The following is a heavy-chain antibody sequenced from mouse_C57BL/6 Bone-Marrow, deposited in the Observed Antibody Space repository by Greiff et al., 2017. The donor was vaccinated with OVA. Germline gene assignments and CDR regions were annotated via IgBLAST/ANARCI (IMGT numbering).Heavy chain of an antibody. Sequence: EVQLQESGPGLVKPSQSLSLTCSVPGYSITRGYYWNWIRQIPGNKLEWMGYIRYDDSNNYNPSLKNRITITRDTSKNQFFLKLNTVTTEDTATYYWARGRRYAMDYWGQGTSVTVSS. CDR2: IRYDDSN. CDR1: GYSITRGYY. CDR3: ARGRRYAMDY. V-gene: IGHV3-6*01. J-gene: IGHJ4*01. D-gene: IGHD2-12*01.